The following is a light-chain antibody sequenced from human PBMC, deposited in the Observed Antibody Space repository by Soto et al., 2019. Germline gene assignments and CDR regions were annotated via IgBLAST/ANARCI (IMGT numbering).Light chain of an antibody. CDR3: SSYAGSNTLYV. Sequence: QSALTQPPSASGSPGQSVTISCTGTSSDVGGYNYVSWYQQHPGKAPKLIIYEVSKRPSGVPDRFSGSKSGNTASLTVSGLQAEDEADYYYSSYAGSNTLYVFGTGTKLTVL. J-gene: IGLJ1*01. CDR2: EVS. V-gene: IGLV2-8*01. CDR1: SSDVGGYNY.